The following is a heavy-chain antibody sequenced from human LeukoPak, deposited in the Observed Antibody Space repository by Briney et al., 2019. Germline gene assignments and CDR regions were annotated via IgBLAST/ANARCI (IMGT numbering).Heavy chain of an antibody. Sequence: PSETLSLTCTVSGGSISSGSYYWSWIRQPAGKGLEWIGRIYTSGSTNYNPSLKSRVTISVDTSKNQFSLKLSSVTAADTAVYYCAREPYSSSYYFDYWGQGTLVTVSS. CDR2: IYTSGST. CDR3: AREPYSSSYYFDY. D-gene: IGHD6-6*01. J-gene: IGHJ4*02. V-gene: IGHV4-61*02. CDR1: GGSISSGSYY.